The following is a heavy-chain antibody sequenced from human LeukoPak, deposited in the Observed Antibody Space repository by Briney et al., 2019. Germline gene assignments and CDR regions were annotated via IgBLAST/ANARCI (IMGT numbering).Heavy chain of an antibody. CDR3: ARGGEGYPLPHYFDY. D-gene: IGHD5-18*01. CDR2: VYYNGST. CDR1: NDSINNYY. V-gene: IGHV4-59*01. J-gene: IGHJ4*02. Sequence: SETLSLTCTVSNDSINNYYWNWIRQPPGKRLEWIGYVYYNGSTNYSPSLKSRVTISMDTSKNQFSLRLSSVTAADTAVYYCARGGEGYPLPHYFDYWGQGTLVTVSS.